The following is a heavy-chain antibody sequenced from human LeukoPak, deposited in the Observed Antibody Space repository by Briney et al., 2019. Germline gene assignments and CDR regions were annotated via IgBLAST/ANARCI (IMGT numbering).Heavy chain of an antibody. CDR3: SGSLDY. CDR2: IKEDGSKK. CDR1: GFPFSDYW. Sequence: GGSLRLSCAASGFPFSDYWMDWVRQAPGKGMEWVANIKEDGSKKSYADSVKGRFTISRDNAKSSLYLQMNSLRADDTAVYYCSGSLDYWGQGALVTVSS. J-gene: IGHJ4*02. V-gene: IGHV3-7*01.